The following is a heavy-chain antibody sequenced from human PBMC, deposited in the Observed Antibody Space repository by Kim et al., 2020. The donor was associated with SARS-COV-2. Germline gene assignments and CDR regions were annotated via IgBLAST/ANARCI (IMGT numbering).Heavy chain of an antibody. V-gene: IGHV3-9*01. CDR3: AKAGYSSSWYYYYYMDV. CDR1: GFTFDDYA. D-gene: IGHD6-13*01. CDR2: ISWNSGSI. Sequence: GGSLRLSCAASGFTFDDYAMHWVRQAPGKGLEWVSGISWNSGSIGYADSVKGRFTISRDNAKNSLYLQMNSLRAEGTALYYCAKAGYSSSWYYYYYMDV. J-gene: IGHJ6*03.